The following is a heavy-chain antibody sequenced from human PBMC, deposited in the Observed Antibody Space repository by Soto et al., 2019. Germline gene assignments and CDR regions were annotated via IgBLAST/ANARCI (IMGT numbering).Heavy chain of an antibody. CDR1: GFTFSSYW. V-gene: IGHV3-7*01. CDR3: GTDQWGGAFDI. J-gene: IGHJ3*02. CDR2: IREDGKEI. Sequence: GGSLRLSCAASGFTFSSYWMSWVRQAPGKGLEWVANIREDGKEINYVDSVKGRFTISRDNAKNSLFLQMNSLRDDDTAVYYCGTDQWGGAFDIGGQGTMVTVSS. D-gene: IGHD3-10*01.